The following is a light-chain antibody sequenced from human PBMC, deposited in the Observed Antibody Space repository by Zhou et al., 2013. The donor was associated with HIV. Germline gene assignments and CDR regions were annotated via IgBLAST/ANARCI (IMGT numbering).Light chain of an antibody. V-gene: IGKV1-5*03. CDR3: QQYDAYVTWT. Sequence: DIQMTQSPSTLSASVGDRVTITCRASQSVSDWLAWYQQKPGKAPKLLIYKASTLQTGAPSRFSGSGPGTEFTLTITSLQPDDFATYYCQQYDAYVTWTFGQGTKVEIK. CDR2: KAS. CDR1: QSVSDW. J-gene: IGKJ1*01.